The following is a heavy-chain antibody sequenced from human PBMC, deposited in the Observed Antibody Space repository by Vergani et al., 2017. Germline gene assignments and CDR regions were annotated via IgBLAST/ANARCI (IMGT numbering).Heavy chain of an antibody. Sequence: QLHLQESGPGLVKPSETLSLTCTVSGGSITSRSYYWGWIRQPPGKGLEWIGNIYHSGGAYYNPSLKGRVTMSVDTSKNQFSLKLSSVTAADTAVYYCAREYSSSVGFLAYWGQGTLVTVSS. D-gene: IGHD6-6*01. J-gene: IGHJ4*02. V-gene: IGHV4-39*07. CDR3: AREYSSSVGFLAY. CDR2: IYHSGGA. CDR1: GGSITSRSYY.